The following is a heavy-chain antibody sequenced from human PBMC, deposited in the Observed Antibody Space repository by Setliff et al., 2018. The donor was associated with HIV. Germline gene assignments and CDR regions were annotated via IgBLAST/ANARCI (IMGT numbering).Heavy chain of an antibody. D-gene: IGHD5-18*01. CDR3: AKDGQRVGYGSDFDY. V-gene: IGHV3-23*01. J-gene: IGHJ4*02. CDR1: EFTFSTYA. Sequence: GGSLRLSCAASEFTFSTYAMSWVRQAPGKGLEWVSVIGSNGGSTYYADSVKGRFTVSRDNSKNTLYLQMNSLRAEDTAVYYCAKDGQRVGYGSDFDYWGQGTLVTVSS. CDR2: IGSNGGST.